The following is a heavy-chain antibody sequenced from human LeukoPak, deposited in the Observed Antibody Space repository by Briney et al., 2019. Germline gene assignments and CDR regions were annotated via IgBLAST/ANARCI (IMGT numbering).Heavy chain of an antibody. J-gene: IGHJ4*02. V-gene: IGHV3-9*03. D-gene: IGHD5-18*01. CDR3: TRASGYSSGAVDY. CDR2: IRWNSGSI. CDR1: GFTFDDYA. Sequence: GGSLRLSCAASGFTFDDYAMHWVRQAPGKGLEWVSGIRWNSGSIGYADSVKGRFTISRDNAKSTLYLQMNSLRADDMALYYCTRASGYSSGAVDYWGQGTLVTVSS.